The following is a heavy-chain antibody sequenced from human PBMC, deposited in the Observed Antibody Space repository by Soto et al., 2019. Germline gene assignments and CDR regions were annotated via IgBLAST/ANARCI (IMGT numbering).Heavy chain of an antibody. CDR1: GFTFSDYG. CDR3: AKDRHSCNRIAYFDY. J-gene: IGHJ4*02. Sequence: VQLVESGGGVVQPGRSLRLSCGVSGFTFSDYGMHWVRQAPGKGLEWVAIISYDGRNKFYGDSVKGRFTISRDNSKNTLYLQMNSLRPEDTAVYYCAKDRHSCNRIAYFDYWGQGTLVTISS. D-gene: IGHD2-21*01. CDR2: ISYDGRNK. V-gene: IGHV3-30*18.